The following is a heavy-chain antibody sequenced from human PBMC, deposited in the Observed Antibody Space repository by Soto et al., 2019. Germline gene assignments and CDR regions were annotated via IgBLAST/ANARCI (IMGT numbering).Heavy chain of an antibody. V-gene: IGHV4-34*01. CDR2: INHSGST. D-gene: IGHD2-21*02. CDR1: GGSFSGYY. CDR3: ARVIVVVTAPTRFDY. J-gene: IGHJ4*02. Sequence: PSETLSLTCAVYGGSFSGYYWSWIRQPPGKGLEWIGEINHSGSTNYNPSLKSRVTISVDTSKNQFSLKLSSVTVADTAVYYCARVIVVVTAPTRFDYWGQGTLVTVSS.